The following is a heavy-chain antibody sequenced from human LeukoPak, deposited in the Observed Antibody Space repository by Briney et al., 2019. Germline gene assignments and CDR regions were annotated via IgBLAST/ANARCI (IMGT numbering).Heavy chain of an antibody. V-gene: IGHV5-51*01. D-gene: IGHD2-15*01. CDR1: GYSFSSYW. J-gene: IGHJ5*02. Sequence: GESLKISCKGSGYSFSSYWIGWVRQMAGKGLEWMGIIYPGDSETRYSPSFQGQVTISADKSISTAYLQWSSLKASDTAMYYCARQEYCSGGSCYTWFDPWGQGTLVTVSS. CDR2: IYPGDSET. CDR3: ARQEYCSGGSCYTWFDP.